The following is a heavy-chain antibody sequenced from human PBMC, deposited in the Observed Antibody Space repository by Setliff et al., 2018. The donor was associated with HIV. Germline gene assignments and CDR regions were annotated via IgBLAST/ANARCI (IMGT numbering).Heavy chain of an antibody. CDR2: IRYDGSNK. D-gene: IGHD3-22*01. CDR3: AKDMEYDTSVYYHWYFDL. Sequence: GGSLRLSCAASGFTFSTYGMHWVRQDPGKGLEWVAFIRYDGSNKYYADSVKGRFTISSDNSKNTLHLQMNSLRAEDTALYYCAKDMEYDTSVYYHWYFDLWGRGALVTVSS. V-gene: IGHV3-30*02. CDR1: GFTFSTYG. J-gene: IGHJ2*01.